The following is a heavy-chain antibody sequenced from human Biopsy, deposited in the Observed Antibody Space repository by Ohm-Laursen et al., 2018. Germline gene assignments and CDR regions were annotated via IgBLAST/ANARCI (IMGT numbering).Heavy chain of an antibody. CDR1: GGSISNNNYY. D-gene: IGHD3-22*01. V-gene: IGHV4-39*01. Sequence: PSETLSLTCTVSGGSISNNNYYWGWIRQPPGKGLEWIGSIFYRGSTHYKPSLKSRVNISVDTSKNQFSLKLNSVTAADTDVYYCARDYDTSGYYYVSWGQGTLVTVSS. CDR2: IFYRGST. CDR3: ARDYDTSGYYYVS. J-gene: IGHJ5*02.